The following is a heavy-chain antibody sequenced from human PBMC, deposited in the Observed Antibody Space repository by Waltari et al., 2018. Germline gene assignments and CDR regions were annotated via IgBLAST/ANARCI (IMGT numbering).Heavy chain of an antibody. CDR1: GFTFNDYY. Sequence: QVQLVESGGGLVKPGGSLRLSCAASGFTFNDYYMSWIRQAPGKGLGWVAYISATGSFTKYADSVTGLFTISRDNAKNSLYLQMHSLRAEDTAVYYCARRTMTKAPHYYYYLDVWGKGTTVTVSS. J-gene: IGHJ6*03. CDR3: ARRTMTKAPHYYYYLDV. CDR2: ISATGSFT. D-gene: IGHD4-17*01. V-gene: IGHV3-11*05.